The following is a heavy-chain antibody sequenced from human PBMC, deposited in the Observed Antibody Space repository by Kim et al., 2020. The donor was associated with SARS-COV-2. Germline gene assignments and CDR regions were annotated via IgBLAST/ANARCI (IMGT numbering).Heavy chain of an antibody. V-gene: IGHV1-2*06. J-gene: IGHJ5*02. Sequence: ASVKVSCKASGYTFTGYYIHWVRQAPGQGLEWMGRINPNSGGTKYAQNFQDRVTMTADTSIGTAYMELSRLRSDDTAVYYCARDPMVRGGADWFDPWGQGTLVTVSS. D-gene: IGHD3-10*01. CDR3: ARDPMVRGGADWFDP. CDR2: INPNSGGT. CDR1: GYTFTGYY.